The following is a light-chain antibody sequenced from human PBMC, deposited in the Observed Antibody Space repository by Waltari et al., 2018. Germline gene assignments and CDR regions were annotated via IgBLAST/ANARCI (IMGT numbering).Light chain of an antibody. CDR3: AEWDDSLNGRV. Sequence: QSVLTQPPSVSGAPRQRVTISCSGSRTNIENNAVSWYQQVPGKAPKLLIYHDDLLPSGVSDRFSASKSGTSASLAISGLQSEDEADYYCAEWDDSLNGRVFGGGTKLTVL. V-gene: IGLV1-36*01. CDR2: HDD. CDR1: RTNIENNA. J-gene: IGLJ3*02.